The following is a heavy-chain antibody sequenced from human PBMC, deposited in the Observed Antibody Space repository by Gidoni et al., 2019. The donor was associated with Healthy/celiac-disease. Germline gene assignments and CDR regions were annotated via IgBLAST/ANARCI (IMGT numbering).Heavy chain of an antibody. V-gene: IGHV3-33*01. CDR3: ARDSRVLRFLEWLPISYYFDY. Sequence: QVQLVESGGGVGQPGRSLRLSCAASGFTFSRYGRHWVRQAPGKGLEWVAVRWYDGSTKYYADSVKGRFTISRDNSKNTLYLQMNSLRAEDTAVYYCARDSRVLRFLEWLPISYYFDYWGQGTLVTVSS. CDR1: GFTFSRYG. D-gene: IGHD3-3*01. CDR2: RWYDGSTK. J-gene: IGHJ4*02.